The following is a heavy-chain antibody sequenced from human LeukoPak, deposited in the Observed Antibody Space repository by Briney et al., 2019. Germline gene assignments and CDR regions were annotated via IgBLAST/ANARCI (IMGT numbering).Heavy chain of an antibody. CDR3: STSFYFDY. V-gene: IGHV3-23*01. D-gene: IGHD2-2*01. Sequence: GGSLRLSCDASGFTFGSNALSWVRQAPGKGLDWVSSISGSGGSTYYADSVKGRFTISRDNSKNTLYLQMNSLRAEDTAIYYCSTSFYFDYWGQGTLVTVSS. CDR1: GFTFGSNA. CDR2: ISGSGGST. J-gene: IGHJ4*02.